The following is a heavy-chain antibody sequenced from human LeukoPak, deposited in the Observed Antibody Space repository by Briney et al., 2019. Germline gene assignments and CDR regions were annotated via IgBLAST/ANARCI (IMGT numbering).Heavy chain of an antibody. CDR2: IIPMFGIA. J-gene: IGHJ2*01. V-gene: IGHV1-69*04. Sequence: SVKVSCKASGGTFSSYVISWVRQAPGRGLEWMGKIIPMFGIANYAQKFQGRVTITADKSTSTVYMELSSLRSEDTAVYYCARGEYVVRGAYGYFDLWGRGTLVTVSS. CDR3: ARGEYVVRGAYGYFDL. D-gene: IGHD3-10*01. CDR1: GGTFSSYV.